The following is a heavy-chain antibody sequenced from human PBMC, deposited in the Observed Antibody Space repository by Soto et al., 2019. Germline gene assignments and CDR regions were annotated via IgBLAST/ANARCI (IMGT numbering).Heavy chain of an antibody. CDR2: ISYSGSP. D-gene: IGHD2-15*01. V-gene: IGHV4-59*08. J-gene: IGHJ4*02. Sequence: SETLSLTCTVSGGSIRNSYWSWIRQPPGKGLEWIGYISYSGSPNYNPSLKSRVTILLDTSKNQFSLKLSSVTAADTAIYYCAGYCSGDSCPTPFYFDYWGQGTLVTVSS. CDR1: GGSIRNSY. CDR3: AGYCSGDSCPTPFYFDY.